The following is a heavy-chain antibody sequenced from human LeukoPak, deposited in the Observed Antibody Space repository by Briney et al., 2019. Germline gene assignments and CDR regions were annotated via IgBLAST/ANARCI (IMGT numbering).Heavy chain of an antibody. CDR1: GHTSTSSD. J-gene: IGHJ5*02. V-gene: IGHV1-8*01. CDR3: ARGQVGYSYGYRDWFDP. Sequence: GASVQVSWKASGHTSTSSDINWGRYATGQGLVWLGWMNPNSGNTGYAQKFQGRVTMTRNTSISTAYMELSSLRSEDTAVYYCARGQVGYSYGYRDWFDPWGQGTLVTVSS. D-gene: IGHD5-18*01. CDR2: MNPNSGNT.